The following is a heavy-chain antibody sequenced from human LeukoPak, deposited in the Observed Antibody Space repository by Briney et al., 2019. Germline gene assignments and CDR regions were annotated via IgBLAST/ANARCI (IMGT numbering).Heavy chain of an antibody. CDR2: IYPGDFDT. J-gene: IGHJ4*02. D-gene: IGHD3-10*01. Sequence: GESLKISCKGSGYSFTSYWIGWVRQMPGKGLECMGIIYPGDFDTRYSPSFQGQVTISADESINTAYLQWSSLKASDTAMYYCARGYGEGRYYIDYWGQGTLVTVSS. V-gene: IGHV5-51*01. CDR1: GYSFTSYW. CDR3: ARGYGEGRYYIDY.